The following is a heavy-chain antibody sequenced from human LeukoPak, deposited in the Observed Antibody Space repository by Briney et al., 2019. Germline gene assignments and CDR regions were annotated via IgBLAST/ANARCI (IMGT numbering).Heavy chain of an antibody. CDR3: ARGSITGKYYGMDV. J-gene: IGHJ6*02. CDR1: GFTFSSYG. V-gene: IGHV3-33*01. CDR2: IWYDGSNK. D-gene: IGHD1-20*01. Sequence: GRSLRLSCAASGFTFSSYGMHWVRQAPGKGLEWVAVIWYDGSNKYYADSVKGRFTISRDNSKNTLYLQMNSLRAEDTAVYYCARGSITGKYYGMDVWGQGTTVTVFS.